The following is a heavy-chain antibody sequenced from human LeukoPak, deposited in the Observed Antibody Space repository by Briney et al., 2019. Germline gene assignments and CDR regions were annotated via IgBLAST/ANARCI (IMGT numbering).Heavy chain of an antibody. J-gene: IGHJ3*02. Sequence: PGGSLRLSCAASGFTFSKYWMSWVRQAPGKGLEWVANINQDESEKKYVESAKGRFTISRDNTKNSLYLEMNSLTAEDTALYYCARDLWAQQEGDGFDIWGQGTMVTVSS. V-gene: IGHV3-7*03. CDR2: INQDESEK. CDR3: ARDLWAQQEGDGFDI. D-gene: IGHD6-13*01. CDR1: GFTFSKYW.